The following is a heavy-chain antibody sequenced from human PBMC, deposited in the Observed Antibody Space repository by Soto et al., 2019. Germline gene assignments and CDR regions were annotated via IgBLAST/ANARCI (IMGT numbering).Heavy chain of an antibody. CDR1: GFTFSSYA. CDR3: ARDRGGSYYGGDAFDI. CDR2: ISSNGGST. J-gene: IGHJ3*02. D-gene: IGHD1-26*01. Sequence: EVQLVESGEGLVQPGGSLRLSCAASGFTFSSYAMHWVRQAPGKGLEYVSAISSNGGSTYYADSVKGRFTIARDHSKNTLYLQMGSLRAEDMAVYYCARDRGGSYYGGDAFDIWGQGTMVTVSS. V-gene: IGHV3-64*02.